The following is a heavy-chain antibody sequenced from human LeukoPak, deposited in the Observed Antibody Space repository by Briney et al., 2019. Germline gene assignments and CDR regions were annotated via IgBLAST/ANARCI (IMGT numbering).Heavy chain of an antibody. Sequence: SETLSLTCTVSGGSISSYYWSWIRQPPGKGLEWIGYIYYSGSTNYNPSLKSRVTISVDTSKNQFSLKLSSVTAADTAVYYCARYSSSWYGVINWFDPWGQGTLVTVSS. CDR1: GGSISSYY. V-gene: IGHV4-59*01. J-gene: IGHJ5*02. D-gene: IGHD6-13*01. CDR3: ARYSSSWYGVINWFDP. CDR2: IYYSGST.